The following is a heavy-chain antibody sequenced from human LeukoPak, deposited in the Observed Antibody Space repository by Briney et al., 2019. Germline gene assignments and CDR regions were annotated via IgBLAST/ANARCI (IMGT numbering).Heavy chain of an antibody. CDR2: LSASGATT. J-gene: IGHJ5*02. D-gene: IGHD5-18*01. Sequence: GGSLRLSCAAPGFTFSTYAMSWVRQGPGKGLEWVSSLSASGATTYYAVSVDGRFTISRDNSKGTLYLEMNSLTVEDTAVYYCAKASGYSYEPKTNWFDPWGQGTLVTVSS. CDR1: GFTFSTYA. CDR3: AKASGYSYEPKTNWFDP. V-gene: IGHV3-23*01.